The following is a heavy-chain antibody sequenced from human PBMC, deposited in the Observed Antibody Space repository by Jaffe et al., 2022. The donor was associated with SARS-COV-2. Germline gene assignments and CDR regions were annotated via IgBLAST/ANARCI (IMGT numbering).Heavy chain of an antibody. Sequence: QVQLVQSGAEVKKPGASVRVSCRVSGYSLTELSVYWVRQVPGKGLEWMGGLDREYGETVSAQSLQGRVTVTEDTSTDTVYMELSGLRPEDTALYYCATDAPFLTTYFYGRDAWGQGTAVIVS. CDR1: GYSLTELS. J-gene: IGHJ6*02. CDR3: ATDAPFLTTYFYGRDA. V-gene: IGHV1-24*01. D-gene: IGHD2-8*01. CDR2: LDREYGET.